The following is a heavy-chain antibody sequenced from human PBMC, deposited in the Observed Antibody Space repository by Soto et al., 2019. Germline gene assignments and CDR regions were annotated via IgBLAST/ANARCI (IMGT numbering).Heavy chain of an antibody. V-gene: IGHV3-30-3*01. CDR1: GFTFSSYA. D-gene: IGHD2-15*01. CDR3: ARDGGTLDY. Sequence: GGSLRLSXAASGFTFSSYAMHWVRQAPGKGLEWVAVISYDGSNKYYADSVKGRFTISRDNSKNTLYLQMNSLRAEDTAVYYCARDGGTLDYWGQGTLVTVSS. CDR2: ISYDGSNK. J-gene: IGHJ4*02.